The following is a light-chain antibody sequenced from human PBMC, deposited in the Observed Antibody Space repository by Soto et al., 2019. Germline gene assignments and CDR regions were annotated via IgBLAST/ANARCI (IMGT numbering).Light chain of an antibody. CDR3: QQYDDLPIT. CDR1: QDITNY. CDR2: DAY. Sequence: DIQMTQSPSSLSASVGDRVTITCQASQDITNYLNWYQQKPGKPPKLLINDAYNLETGVPSRFSRSGSGTHFTFTINSLQPEDFETYYCQQYDDLPITFGQGTRLDIK. V-gene: IGKV1-33*01. J-gene: IGKJ5*01.